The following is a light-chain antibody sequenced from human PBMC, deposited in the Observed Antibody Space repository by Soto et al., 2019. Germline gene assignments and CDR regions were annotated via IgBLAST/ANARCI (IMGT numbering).Light chain of an antibody. V-gene: IGKV3-20*01. Sequence: EIVLAQSPGTLSLSPGDRATLSCRASQSVSTSSLGWYQQKPGQAPRLLSYGASSRATGIPDRFSGSGSGTDFTLTINRLEPEDFAVYYCQQYGVSPITFGQGTRLDIK. CDR2: GAS. CDR3: QQYGVSPIT. CDR1: QSVSTSS. J-gene: IGKJ5*01.